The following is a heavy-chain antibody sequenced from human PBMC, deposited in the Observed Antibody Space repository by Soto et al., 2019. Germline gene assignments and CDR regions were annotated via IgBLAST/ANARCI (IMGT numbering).Heavy chain of an antibody. CDR3: AKDHGSPRASMVVAVIIGYMDV. CDR2: ISYDGSNK. J-gene: IGHJ6*03. V-gene: IGHV3-30*18. D-gene: IGHD2-15*01. CDR1: GFTFSSYG. Sequence: QVQLVESGGGVVQPGRSLRLSCAASGFTFSSYGMHWVRQAPGEGLEWVAVISYDGSNKYYADSVKGRFTISRDNSKNTLYLQMNSLRAEDTAVYYCAKDHGSPRASMVVAVIIGYMDVWGKGTTVTVSS.